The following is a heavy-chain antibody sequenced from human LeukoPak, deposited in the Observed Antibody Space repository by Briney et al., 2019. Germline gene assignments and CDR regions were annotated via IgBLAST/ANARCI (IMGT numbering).Heavy chain of an antibody. J-gene: IGHJ4*02. CDR2: IDPSDSYT. Sequence: PGESLGISCKGSGYTFTSYWXSWVRXMPGXXXEWMXKIDPSDSYTSYSPSFQGHVTISADKSISAAFLQWSSLKASDTAMYYCARHSHYDFWSGYLDYWGQGTLVTVSS. D-gene: IGHD3-3*01. CDR1: GYTFTSYW. CDR3: ARHSHYDFWSGYLDY. V-gene: IGHV5-10-1*01.